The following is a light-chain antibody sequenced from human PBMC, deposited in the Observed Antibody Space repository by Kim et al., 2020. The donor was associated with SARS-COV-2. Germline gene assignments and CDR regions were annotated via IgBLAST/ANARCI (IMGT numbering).Light chain of an antibody. V-gene: IGKV3-20*01. Sequence: EIVLTQSPGTLSLSPGERATLSCRASQSVSSSYLAWYQQKPGQAPRLLIYGASSRATGIPDRFSGSGSGTDFTLTISRLEPEDFAVYYCQQYGNFPWTFGQETKVDIK. CDR3: QQYGNFPWT. CDR2: GAS. CDR1: QSVSSSY. J-gene: IGKJ1*01.